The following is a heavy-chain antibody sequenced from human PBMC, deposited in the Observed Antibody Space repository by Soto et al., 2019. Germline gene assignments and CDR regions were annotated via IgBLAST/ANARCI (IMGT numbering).Heavy chain of an antibody. Sequence: QVQLQQSGPGLVRPSETLSLTCTVSGDSISRYYWSWIRQSPGKGLEWIGYIYDGGSTRYNPSLRRRVTISADTSENQFSLKLSSVTAADTAVYYCARAPTYSYGSGSPYYFYAMDVWGQGTTVTVSS. CDR1: GDSISRYY. J-gene: IGHJ6*02. D-gene: IGHD3-10*01. CDR2: IYDGGST. CDR3: ARAPTYSYGSGSPYYFYAMDV. V-gene: IGHV4-59*01.